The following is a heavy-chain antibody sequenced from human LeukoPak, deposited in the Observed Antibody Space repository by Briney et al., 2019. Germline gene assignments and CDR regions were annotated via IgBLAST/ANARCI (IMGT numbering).Heavy chain of an antibody. Sequence: SETLSLTCTVSGGSILDSTYYWAWIRQPPGKGLEWIATIFYTGNTHYHPSLKSRVTMSVDTVKNQFSLNLNSVTAADTAVYYCARQSSGYYYGWFDPWGQGTLVTVSS. J-gene: IGHJ5*02. CDR1: GGSILDSTYY. V-gene: IGHV4-39*01. CDR3: ARQSSGYYYGWFDP. CDR2: IFYTGNT. D-gene: IGHD3-22*01.